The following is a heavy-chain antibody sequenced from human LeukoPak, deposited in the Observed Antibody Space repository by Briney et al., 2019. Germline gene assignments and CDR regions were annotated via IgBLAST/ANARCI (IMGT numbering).Heavy chain of an antibody. CDR2: IYPGDSDT. CDR3: ARADRATSHFDY. CDR1: GYSFTSYW. Sequence: GESLKISCEGSGYSFTSYWIGWVRQMPGKGLGWMGIIYPGDSDTRYSPSFQGQVTISADRSISTAYLQWSSLKASDTAMYYCARADRATSHFDYWGQGTLVTVSS. J-gene: IGHJ4*02. V-gene: IGHV5-51*01. D-gene: IGHD1-1*01.